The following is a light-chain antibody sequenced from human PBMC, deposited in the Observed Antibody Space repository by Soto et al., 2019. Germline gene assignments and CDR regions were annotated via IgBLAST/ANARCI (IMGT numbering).Light chain of an antibody. J-gene: IGLJ1*01. CDR2: GNS. CDR3: QSYDNSLSGSGV. Sequence: SVLAQPPSVSGAPGQRVTISCTGSSSNIGAGYDVHWYQHVPGTAPRLLIFGNSNRPSGVPDRFSGSKSGPSASLAITGLQAEDEADYYCQSYDNSLSGSGVFGTGTKVTVL. CDR1: SSNIGAGYD. V-gene: IGLV1-40*01.